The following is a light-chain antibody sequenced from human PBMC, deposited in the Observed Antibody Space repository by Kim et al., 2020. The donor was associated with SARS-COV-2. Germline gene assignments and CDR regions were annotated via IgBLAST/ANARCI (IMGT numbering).Light chain of an antibody. Sequence: ELTQPPSASGTPGQRVTISCSGSSSNIGSNYVYWYQQLPGTAPKLLIYSNNQRPSGVPVRFSGSKSGTSASLAISGLRSEDEADYYCAAWDDSLSGRVFGGGTQLTVL. CDR1: SSNIGSNY. J-gene: IGLJ2*01. CDR3: AAWDDSLSGRV. CDR2: SNN. V-gene: IGLV1-47*02.